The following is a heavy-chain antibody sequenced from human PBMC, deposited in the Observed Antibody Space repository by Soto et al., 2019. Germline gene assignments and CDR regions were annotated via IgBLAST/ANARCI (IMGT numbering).Heavy chain of an antibody. CDR2: ISSSGDYT. D-gene: IGHD3-10*01. V-gene: IGHV3-11*05. J-gene: IGHJ1*01. Sequence: QVQLVESGGGLVKPGGSLRLSCAASGFIFSDYYMHWIRQAPGKGLEWVSYISSSGDYTNYAGSVKGRVTVSRDNAKNSLYLQMSSLRAEDTAVYYCARDRDTMMRGVYQHWGQGTLVTVSS. CDR1: GFIFSDYY. CDR3: ARDRDTMMRGVYQH.